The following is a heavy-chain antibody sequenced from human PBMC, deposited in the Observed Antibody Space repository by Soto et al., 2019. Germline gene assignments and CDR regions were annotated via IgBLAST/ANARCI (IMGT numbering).Heavy chain of an antibody. V-gene: IGHV3-23*01. Sequence: PGGSLRLSCAASGFTFSSYAMSWVRQAPGKGLEWVSAISGSGGSTYYADSVKGRFTISRDNSKNTLYLQMNSLRAEDTAVYYCAKESPVSHGSGSARNKPYYFDYWGQGTLVTVSS. CDR2: ISGSGGST. J-gene: IGHJ4*02. D-gene: IGHD3-10*01. CDR3: AKESPVSHGSGSARNKPYYFDY. CDR1: GFTFSSYA.